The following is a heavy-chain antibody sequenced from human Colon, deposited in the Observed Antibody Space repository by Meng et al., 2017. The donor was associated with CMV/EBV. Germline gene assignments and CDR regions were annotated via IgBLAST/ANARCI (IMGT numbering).Heavy chain of an antibody. CDR1: GDTFTGYY. CDR3: ARNAYCSSTSCYTEWFDP. CDR2: INPNSGGT. Sequence: ASVKVSCKASGDTFTGYYMNWVRQAPGQGLEWMGWINPNSGGTNYAQKFQGRVTMTRDTSISTAYMELSRLRSDDTAVYYCARNAYCSSTSCYTEWFDPWGQGTLVTVSS. J-gene: IGHJ5*02. V-gene: IGHV1-2*02. D-gene: IGHD2-2*02.